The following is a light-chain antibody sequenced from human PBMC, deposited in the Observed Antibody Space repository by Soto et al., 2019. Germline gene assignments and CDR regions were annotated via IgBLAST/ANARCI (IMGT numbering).Light chain of an antibody. J-gene: IGKJ4*01. Sequence: EIVLTQSPATLSVSPGERATLSCRASQSVRSNYLAWYQQKPGQAPRLLIYGASSRATGIPDRFSGTGSGTDLTLTISRLEPEDFAVYYCQQYVTLPLTFGGGTKVDIK. CDR2: GAS. V-gene: IGKV3-20*01. CDR1: QSVRSNY. CDR3: QQYVTLPLT.